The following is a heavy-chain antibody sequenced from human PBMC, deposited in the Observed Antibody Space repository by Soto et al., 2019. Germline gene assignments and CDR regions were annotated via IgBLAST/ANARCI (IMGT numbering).Heavy chain of an antibody. J-gene: IGHJ3*02. D-gene: IGHD6-19*01. Sequence: LSLTCSVSGEPISSGGYSWSWIRQPPGGGLEWLGYIYHSGTTYSNPSLQSRLTMSVDRSKNEFSLNLNSVTAADTALYYCASSVDSSGWHDAFNIWGRGTLVTVSS. CDR3: ASSVDSSGWHDAFNI. CDR2: IYHSGTT. CDR1: GEPISSGGYS. V-gene: IGHV4-30-2*01.